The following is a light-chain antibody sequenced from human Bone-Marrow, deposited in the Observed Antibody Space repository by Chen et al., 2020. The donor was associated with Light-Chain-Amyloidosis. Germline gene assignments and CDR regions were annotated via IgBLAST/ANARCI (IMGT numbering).Light chain of an antibody. CDR1: SSNIGSNY. V-gene: IGLV1-47*01. CDR3: AAWDDSLSGWL. Sequence: QSVLTQPPSASGTPGQRVTIPFSGSSSNIGSNYVYWYQPLPGTAPKLLIYRNNQRPSGVPDRFSGSKSGTSASLAISGLRSEDEADYYCAAWDDSLSGWLFGGGTKLTVL. CDR2: RNN. J-gene: IGLJ3*02.